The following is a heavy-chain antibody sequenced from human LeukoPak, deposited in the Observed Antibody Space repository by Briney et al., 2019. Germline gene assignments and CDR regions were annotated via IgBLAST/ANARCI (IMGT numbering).Heavy chain of an antibody. Sequence: HGESLKISCKGSGYTFNTYWIGWVRQMPGKGLEWVGIIHPGDSETRYSPSFQGQVTISADKSVNSAYLQWSSLKASDTAMYYCARPNITSYYDSRGYDAFDVWGQGTMVTVSS. D-gene: IGHD3-22*01. CDR3: ARPNITSYYDSRGYDAFDV. CDR1: GYTFNTYW. CDR2: IHPGDSET. J-gene: IGHJ3*01. V-gene: IGHV5-51*01.